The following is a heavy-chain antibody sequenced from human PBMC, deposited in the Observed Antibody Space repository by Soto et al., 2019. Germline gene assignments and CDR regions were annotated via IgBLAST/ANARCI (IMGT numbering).Heavy chain of an antibody. CDR1: GGSISSYY. CDR2: IYYSGST. J-gene: IGHJ6*03. V-gene: IGHV4-59*01. CDR3: ARDHRGDFDWLSRYYYYKDG. D-gene: IGHD3-9*01. Sequence: PSETLSLTCTVSGGSISSYYWSWIRQPPGKGLEWIGYIYYSGSTNYNPSLKSRVTISVDTSKNQFSLKLSSVTAADTAVYYCARDHRGDFDWLSRYYYYKDGWGKGTTVTVSS.